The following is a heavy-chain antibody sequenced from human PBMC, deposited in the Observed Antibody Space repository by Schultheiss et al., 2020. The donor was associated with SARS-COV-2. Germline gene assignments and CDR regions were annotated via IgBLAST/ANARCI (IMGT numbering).Heavy chain of an antibody. J-gene: IGHJ6*03. Sequence: LSLTCAVYGGSFSGYYWSWIRQPPGKGLEWIGEINHSGSTNYNPSLKSRVTISVDTSKNQFSLKLSSVTAADTAVYYCARGKGVVVPAASRYYYYMDVWGKGTTVTVSS. CDR3: ARGKGVVVPAASRYYYYMDV. V-gene: IGHV4-34*01. CDR2: INHSGST. D-gene: IGHD2-2*01. CDR1: GGSFSGYY.